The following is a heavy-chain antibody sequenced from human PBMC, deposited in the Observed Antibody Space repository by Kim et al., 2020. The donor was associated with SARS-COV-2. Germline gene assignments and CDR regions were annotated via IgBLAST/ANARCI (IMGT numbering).Heavy chain of an antibody. J-gene: IGHJ6*04. D-gene: IGHD2-2*01. CDR1: GGSISSYY. CDR3: ARVGCSSTSCPDAVDV. Sequence: SETLSLTCTVSGGSISSYYWSWIRQPPGKGLECIGYMYYSGSTNYNPSLKSRVTISVDTSKNQFSLKLSSVTAVDTAVYYCARVGCSSTSCPDAVDVWGKGTTVTVSS. CDR2: MYYSGST. V-gene: IGHV4-59*01.